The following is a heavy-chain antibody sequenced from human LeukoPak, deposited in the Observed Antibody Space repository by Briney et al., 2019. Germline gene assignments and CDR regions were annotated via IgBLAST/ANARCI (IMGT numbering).Heavy chain of an antibody. J-gene: IGHJ3*02. V-gene: IGHV4-59*08. CDR2: VYYSGST. CDR1: GGSISTYY. CDR3: AVNSTRHTFDI. D-gene: IGHD5-24*01. Sequence: SETLSLTCTVSGGSISTYYWSWLRQSPGKGLEWIGSVYYSGSTNYNPSHKSRVSISVDTSKNQFSLELSSVTAADTAVYYCAVNSTRHTFDIWGQGTMVTVSS.